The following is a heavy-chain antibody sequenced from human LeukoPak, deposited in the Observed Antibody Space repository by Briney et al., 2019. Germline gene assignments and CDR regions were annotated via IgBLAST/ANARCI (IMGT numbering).Heavy chain of an antibody. CDR3: ARSLATSYYYMDV. J-gene: IGHJ6*03. CDR2: ISYDGSNK. Sequence: GGSLRLSCAASGFTFSNYAMHWVRQAPGKGLEWVAVISYDGSNKYYADSVKGQFTISRDNSKNTLFLQMSSLRTEDTAVYYCARSLATSYYYMDVWGKGTTVTVSS. V-gene: IGHV3-30*04. D-gene: IGHD5-12*01. CDR1: GFTFSNYA.